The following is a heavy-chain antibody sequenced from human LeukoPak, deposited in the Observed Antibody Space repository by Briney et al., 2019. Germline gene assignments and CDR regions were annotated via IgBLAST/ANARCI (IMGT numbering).Heavy chain of an antibody. V-gene: IGHV4-61*02. CDR3: ARGPYSYDSSGAFDI. Sequence: SQTLSLTCTVSGDSISSGDYYWSWIRQPAGKGLEWIGRISSSGSTNYNPSLKSRVTISVDTSKNQFSLKLSSVTAADTAVYFCARGPYSYDSSGAFDIWGQGTLVTVSS. J-gene: IGHJ4*02. CDR2: ISSSGST. CDR1: GDSISSGDYY. D-gene: IGHD3-22*01.